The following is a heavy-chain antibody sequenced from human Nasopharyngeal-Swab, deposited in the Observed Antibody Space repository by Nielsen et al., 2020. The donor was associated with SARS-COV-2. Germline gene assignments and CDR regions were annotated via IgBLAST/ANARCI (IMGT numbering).Heavy chain of an antibody. V-gene: IGHV1-46*01. CDR1: GYTFTSYY. D-gene: IGHD3-9*01. J-gene: IGHJ4*02. CDR3: ARVFGDILTGSILPKGFDY. CDR2: INPSGGST. Sequence: VSVKVSCKASGYTFTSYYMHWVRQAPGQGLEWMGIINPSGGSTSYAQKFQGRVTMTRDTSTSTVYMELSSLRSEDTAVYYCARVFGDILTGSILPKGFDYWGQGTLVTVSS.